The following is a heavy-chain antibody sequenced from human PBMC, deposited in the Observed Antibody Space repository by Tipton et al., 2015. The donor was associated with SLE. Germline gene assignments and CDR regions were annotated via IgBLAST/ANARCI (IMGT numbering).Heavy chain of an antibody. CDR1: GGSINSNY. CDR3: ARRTGTTGGAFDI. D-gene: IGHD1-1*01. V-gene: IGHV4-4*09. CDR2: IYSSGST. J-gene: IGHJ3*02. Sequence: TLSLTCTVSGGSINSNYWSWIQQPPGKGLEWIGYIYSSGSTNYNPSLESRVTISGDTSKNQFSLKLSSVTAADTAVYYCARRTGTTGGAFDIWGQGTMVTVSS.